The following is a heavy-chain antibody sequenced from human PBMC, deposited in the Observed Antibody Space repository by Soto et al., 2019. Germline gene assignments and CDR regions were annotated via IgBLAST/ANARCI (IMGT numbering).Heavy chain of an antibody. CDR3: AKVAPGDGWLRVY. D-gene: IGHD2-21*01. CDR2: IGAGGGDT. CDR1: GYTLTIYG. J-gene: IGHJ4*01. V-gene: IGHV3-23*01. Sequence: PGGSLRLSCAASGYTLTIYGMSWVRQAPGKGLEWVSTIGAGGGDTSYADFVRGRFTISRDNFRNTLYLQMNSLRAEDTAVYYCAKVAPGDGWLRVYWCPGTLLTV.